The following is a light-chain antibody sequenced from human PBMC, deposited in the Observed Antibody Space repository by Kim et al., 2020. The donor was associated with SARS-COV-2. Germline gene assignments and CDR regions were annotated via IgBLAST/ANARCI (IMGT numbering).Light chain of an antibody. V-gene: IGKV1-33*01. J-gene: IGKJ1*01. CDR1: QDISNY. Sequence: DIQMTQSPSSLSASVGDRVTITCQASQDISNYLNWYQQKPGKAPKLLIYDASNLETGVPSRFSGSGSGTDFTFTISSLQPEDIATYYCQQYDNLPWTFGQRTKVDIK. CDR2: DAS. CDR3: QQYDNLPWT.